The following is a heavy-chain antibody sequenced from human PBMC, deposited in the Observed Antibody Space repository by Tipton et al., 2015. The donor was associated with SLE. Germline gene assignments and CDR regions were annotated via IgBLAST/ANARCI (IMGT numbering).Heavy chain of an antibody. CDR2: IYYSGST. CDR1: GGSISSSSYY. D-gene: IGHD6-13*01. V-gene: IGHV4-39*07. J-gene: IGHJ3*02. CDR3: ARAGSSRARRDAFDI. Sequence: TLSLTCTVSGGSISSSSYYWGWIRQPPGKGLEWIGSIYYSGSTYYNPSLKSRVTISVDTSKNQFSLKLSSVTAADTAVYYCARAGSSRARRDAFDIWGQGTMVTVSS.